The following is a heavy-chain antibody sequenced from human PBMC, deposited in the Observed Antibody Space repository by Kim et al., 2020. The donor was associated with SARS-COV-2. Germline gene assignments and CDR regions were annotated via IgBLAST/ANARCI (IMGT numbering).Heavy chain of an antibody. Sequence: ADAEKGRLTSARDNAKNTVDLQMNSLRAEDTAVYDCARGEDIVATEVDYWGQGTLVTVSS. V-gene: IGHV3-30*01. J-gene: IGHJ4*02. CDR3: ARGEDIVATEVDY. D-gene: IGHD5-12*01.